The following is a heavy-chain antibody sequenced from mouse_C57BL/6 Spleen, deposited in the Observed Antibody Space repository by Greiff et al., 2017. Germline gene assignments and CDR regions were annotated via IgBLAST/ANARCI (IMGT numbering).Heavy chain of an antibody. V-gene: IGHV1-26*01. J-gene: IGHJ4*01. Sequence: VQLQQSGPELVKPGASVKISCKASGYTFTDYYMNWVKQSHGKSLEWIGDINPNNGGTSYNQKFKGKATLTVDKSSSTAYMELRSLTSEDSAVYYCARTYGSSYDAMDYWGQGTSVTVSS. CDR1: GYTFTDYY. CDR2: INPNNGGT. D-gene: IGHD1-1*01. CDR3: ARTYGSSYDAMDY.